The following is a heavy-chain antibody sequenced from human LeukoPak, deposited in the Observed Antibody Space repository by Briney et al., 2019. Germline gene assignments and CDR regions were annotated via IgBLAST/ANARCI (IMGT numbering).Heavy chain of an antibody. J-gene: IGHJ4*02. CDR1: GFTFSSYS. CDR2: ISSSSSTI. CDR3: ARDLYYDSSGYYYVY. Sequence: GGSLRLSCAASGFTFSSYSMNWVRQAPGKGLEWVSYISSSSSTIYYADSVKGRFTISRDNARNSLYLQMNSLRAEDTAVYYCARDLYYDSSGYYYVYWGQGTLVTVSS. V-gene: IGHV3-48*01. D-gene: IGHD3-22*01.